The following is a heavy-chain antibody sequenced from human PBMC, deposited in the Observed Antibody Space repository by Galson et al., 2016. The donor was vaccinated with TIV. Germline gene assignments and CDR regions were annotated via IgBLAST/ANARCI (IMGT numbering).Heavy chain of an antibody. CDR2: IKQDGSDK. D-gene: IGHD4-17*01. CDR3: VRDWDDYGHHSAFDS. Sequence: SLRLSCAASGFTFSTFWMSWVRQAPGKGLEWVANIKQDGSDKNYVDSVKGRFTISRDHTKNSVFLQMSSLRAEDTAAYYCVRDWDDYGHHSAFDSWGQGTQVTVSS. V-gene: IGHV3-7*01. J-gene: IGHJ4*02. CDR1: GFTFSTFW.